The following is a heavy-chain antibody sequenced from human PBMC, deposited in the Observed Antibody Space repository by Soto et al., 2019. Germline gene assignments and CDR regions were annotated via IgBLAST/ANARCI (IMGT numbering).Heavy chain of an antibody. CDR1: GYTFTDYY. D-gene: IGHD6-19*01. CDR2: INPNSGAT. CDR3: ASRYSSGSYYFDS. V-gene: IGHV1-2*02. J-gene: IGHJ4*02. Sequence: QVQLVQAGAEVKKPGASVKVSCKASGYTFTDYYIHWVRQAPGQGLEWMGWINPNSGATNFAQKFPGRVTMTRDTSISTAYMELSRLTSDDTAVYYCASRYSSGSYYFDSRGQGTLVTVSS.